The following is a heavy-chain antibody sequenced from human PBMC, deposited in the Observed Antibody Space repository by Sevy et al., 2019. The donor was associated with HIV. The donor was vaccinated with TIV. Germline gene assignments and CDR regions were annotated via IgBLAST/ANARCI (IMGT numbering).Heavy chain of an antibody. CDR1: GFTFSTHW. Sequence: GGSLRLSCAASGFTFSTHWMSWVRQAPGKGLEWVANIKEDGSEKYCVDPVKGRFTISRDNAKNSLFLQMNSLRAEDTAVYYCAKDVYWGQGTLVTVSS. CDR3: AKDVY. CDR2: IKEDGSEK. V-gene: IGHV3-7*03. J-gene: IGHJ4*02.